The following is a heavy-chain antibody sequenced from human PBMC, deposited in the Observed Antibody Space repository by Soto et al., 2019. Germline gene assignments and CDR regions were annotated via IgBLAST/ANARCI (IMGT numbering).Heavy chain of an antibody. CDR3: ARDRGAMDHYYYYYGMDV. D-gene: IGHD5-18*01. V-gene: IGHV3-23*01. J-gene: IGHJ6*02. CDR1: GFTFSSYA. Sequence: PGVSRRLSCAASGFTFSSYAMSWVRHAPGKGLEWVSVICGSGVSKYYADSVKGRFTISRDNSKNTLYLQMNSLRAEDTAVYYCARDRGAMDHYYYYYGMDVWGQGTTVTVSS. CDR2: ICGSGVSK.